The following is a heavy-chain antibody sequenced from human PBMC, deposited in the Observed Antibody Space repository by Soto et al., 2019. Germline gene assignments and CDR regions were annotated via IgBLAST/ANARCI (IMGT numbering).Heavy chain of an antibody. CDR3: AKDRAAVTGAYYYYAMDV. D-gene: IGHD6-19*01. V-gene: IGHV3-43*01. Sequence: EVQLVESGGVVVQPGGSLRLSCAASGFTFDDYTMHWVRQAPGKSLEWVSLISWDGGKTYYADSVKGRFIISRDNSKNSLHLQMNSLTTEDSASYYCAKDRAAVTGAYYYYAMDVWGQGTTVTVSS. J-gene: IGHJ6*02. CDR1: GFTFDDYT. CDR2: ISWDGGKT.